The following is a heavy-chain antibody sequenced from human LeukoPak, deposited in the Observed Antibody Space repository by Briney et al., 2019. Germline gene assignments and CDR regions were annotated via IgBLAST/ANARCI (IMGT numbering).Heavy chain of an antibody. D-gene: IGHD2-15*01. Sequence: SETLSLTCSVSGGSISNYHWSWMRQPPGKGLEWVGYIYYTGSTTYNPSLKSRVTISVDTSKNQFSLRLTSVTAADTAVYFCARQGAVADTYYYYALDVWGPGTTVAVSS. CDR2: IYYTGST. CDR1: GGSISNYH. V-gene: IGHV4-59*08. J-gene: IGHJ6*02. CDR3: ARQGAVADTYYYYALDV.